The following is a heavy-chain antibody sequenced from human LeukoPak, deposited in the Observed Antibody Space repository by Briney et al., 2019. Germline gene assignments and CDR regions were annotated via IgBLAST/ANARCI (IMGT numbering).Heavy chain of an antibody. CDR2: ISSSGSTI. V-gene: IGHV3-11*04. CDR3: ASGGGSGTYIPYYYYVMDV. D-gene: IGHD3-10*01. Sequence: GGSLRLSCAASGFTFSDYYMSWIRQAPGKGLEWVSYISSSGSTIYYADSVKGRFTISRDNAKNSLYLQMNSLAAEETAVYYCASGGGSGTYIPYYYYVMDVWGQGTTVTVSS. J-gene: IGHJ6*02. CDR1: GFTFSDYY.